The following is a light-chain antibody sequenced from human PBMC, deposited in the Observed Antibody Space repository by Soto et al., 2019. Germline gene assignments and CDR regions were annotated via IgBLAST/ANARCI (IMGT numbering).Light chain of an antibody. CDR2: GNN. J-gene: IGLJ2*01. CDR1: SSNIGAGYD. V-gene: IGLV1-40*01. CDR3: QSFDSRLSGWV. Sequence: QLVLTQPPSVSGAPGQRVTISCTGSSSNIGAGYDVHWYQQLPGTAPKLLVHGNNDRPSGVPDRFSASKSGTSASLAITGLQVEEEADYYCQSFDSRLSGWVFGGGTKLTVL.